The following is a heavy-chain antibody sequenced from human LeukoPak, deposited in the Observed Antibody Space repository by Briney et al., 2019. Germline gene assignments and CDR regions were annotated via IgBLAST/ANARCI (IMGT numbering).Heavy chain of an antibody. J-gene: IGHJ4*02. CDR3: TTDLTEYSGGWYEFDY. V-gene: IGHV3-15*01. CDR2: IKSKTDGGTT. Sequence: GGSLRLSCAASGFTFSNAWMSWVRQAPGKGLEWVGRIKSKTDGGTTDYAAPVKGRFTISRDDSKNTLYLQMNSLKTEDTAVYYCTTDLTEYSGGWYEFDYWGQGTLVTVSS. CDR1: GFTFSNAW. D-gene: IGHD6-19*01.